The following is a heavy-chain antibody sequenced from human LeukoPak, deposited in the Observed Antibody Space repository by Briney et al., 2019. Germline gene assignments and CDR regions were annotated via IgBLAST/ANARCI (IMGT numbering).Heavy chain of an antibody. CDR2: ISYDGSNK. J-gene: IGHJ4*02. V-gene: IGHV3-30*04. Sequence: PGGSLRLSCAASGFTFSSYAMHWVRQAPGKGLEWVAVISYDGSNKYYADSVKGRFTISRDNSKNTLYLQMNSLRAEDTAVYYCAKDLDSSGLGTFDYWGQGTLVTVSS. D-gene: IGHD6-19*01. CDR1: GFTFSSYA. CDR3: AKDLDSSGLGTFDY.